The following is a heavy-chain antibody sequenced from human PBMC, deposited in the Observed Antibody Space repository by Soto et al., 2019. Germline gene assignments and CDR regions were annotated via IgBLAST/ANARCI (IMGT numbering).Heavy chain of an antibody. D-gene: IGHD3-22*01. CDR1: GFTFSSYG. V-gene: IGHV3-33*01. CDR2: IWYDGSNK. J-gene: IGHJ3*02. CDR3: ARDNWDYYDSSGYSDAFDI. Sequence: GGSLRLACAASGFTFSSYGMHWVRQAPGKGLGWVAVIWYDGSNKSYADSVKRRFTISRDNSKNTLYLHMNSLRAEDTPVYYCARDNWDYYDSSGYSDAFDIWGQGTMVTVS.